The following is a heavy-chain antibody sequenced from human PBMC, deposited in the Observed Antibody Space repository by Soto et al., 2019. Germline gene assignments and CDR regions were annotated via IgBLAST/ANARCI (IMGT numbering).Heavy chain of an antibody. CDR1: GYTFSNFG. J-gene: IGHJ4*02. V-gene: IGHV1-18*01. CDR3: ARDRLGVSVNGGGFDS. D-gene: IGHD2-8*01. CDR2: ISPYNGNT. Sequence: ASVKVSCKASGYTFSNFGLSWVRQAPGQGLELMGWISPYNGNTNYAQKLQGRLTMTTDTSTSTAYMELRSLRSDDTAVYYCARDRLGVSVNGGGFDSWGQGTLVTV.